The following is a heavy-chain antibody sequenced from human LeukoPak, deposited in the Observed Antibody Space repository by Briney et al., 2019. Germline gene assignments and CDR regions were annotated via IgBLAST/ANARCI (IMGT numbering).Heavy chain of an antibody. CDR2: ISSSSSYI. D-gene: IGHD2-2*02. Sequence: PGGSLRLSCAASGFTFSSYSMNWVRQAPGRGLEWVSSISSSSSYIYYADSVKGRFTISRDNAKNSLYLQMNSLRAEDTAVYYCARRAGFHCSSTSCYTEDWFDPWGQGTLVTVSS. V-gene: IGHV3-21*01. CDR3: ARRAGFHCSSTSCYTEDWFDP. CDR1: GFTFSSYS. J-gene: IGHJ5*02.